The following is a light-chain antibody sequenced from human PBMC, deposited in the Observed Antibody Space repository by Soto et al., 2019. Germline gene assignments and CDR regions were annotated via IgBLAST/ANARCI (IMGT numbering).Light chain of an antibody. J-gene: IGKJ2*03. Sequence: DIVLTQSPATLSVSPGDRVTLSCRASESLFGFLAWYQQKPGQAPRLLMYGVSTRATGIPARFSGGGSATDFILTISSLQSEDSAFCFCQGYNDWPFGSGLGTRLEI. CDR3: QGYNDWPFG. CDR1: ESLFGF. V-gene: IGKV3-15*01. CDR2: GVS.